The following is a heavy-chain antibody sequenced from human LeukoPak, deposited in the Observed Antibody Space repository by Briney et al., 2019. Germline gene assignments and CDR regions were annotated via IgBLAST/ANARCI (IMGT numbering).Heavy chain of an antibody. CDR1: GFTFSSYG. Sequence: GGSLRLSCAASGFTFSSYGMHWVRQAPGKGLEWVAVIWYDGSNKYYADSVKGRFTISRDNSKNTLYLQMNSLRAEDTAVYYCARGAHDFWSGYLYIWGQGTLVTVSS. J-gene: IGHJ4*02. D-gene: IGHD3-3*01. CDR3: ARGAHDFWSGYLYI. V-gene: IGHV3-33*01. CDR2: IWYDGSNK.